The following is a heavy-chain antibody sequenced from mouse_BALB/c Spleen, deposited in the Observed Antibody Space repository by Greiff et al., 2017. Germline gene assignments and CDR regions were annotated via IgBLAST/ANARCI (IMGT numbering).Heavy chain of an antibody. Sequence: EVQRVESGGGLVQPGGSRKLSCAASGFTFSSFGMHWVRQAPEKGLEWVAYISSGSSTIYYADTVKGRFTISRDNPKNTLFLQMTSLRSEDTAMYYCARSRELLLLLDYWGQGTTLTVSS. D-gene: IGHD1-1*01. CDR1: GFTFSSFG. CDR2: ISSGSSTI. CDR3: ARSRELLLLLDY. V-gene: IGHV5-17*02. J-gene: IGHJ2*01.